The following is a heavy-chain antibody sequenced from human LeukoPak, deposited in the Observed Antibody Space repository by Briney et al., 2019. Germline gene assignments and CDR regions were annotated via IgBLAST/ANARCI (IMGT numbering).Heavy chain of an antibody. D-gene: IGHD3-3*01. J-gene: IGHJ4*02. V-gene: IGHV5-51*01. CDR3: ARHLSLGGRLSWYYDFWSGYLGGASLDY. CDR1: GYSFTSYW. Sequence: KPGESLKISCKGSGYSFTSYWIGWVRQMPGKGLEWMGIIYPGDSDTRYSPSFQGQVTISADKSISTAYLQWSSLKASDTAMYYCARHLSLGGRLSWYYDFWSGYLGGASLDYWGQGTLVTVSS. CDR2: IYPGDSDT.